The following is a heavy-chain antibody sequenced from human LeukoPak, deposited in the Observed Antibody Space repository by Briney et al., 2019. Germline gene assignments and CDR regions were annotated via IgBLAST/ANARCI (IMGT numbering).Heavy chain of an antibody. CDR1: GFTFSRDS. Sequence: GGSLRLSCTASGFTFSRDSSKYTLQAPGKGLVWVSRIHSDGIGTSYADSVRGRFTISRDNAQNTVYPQMNSPRDEDSAMLDCVTPQGSFDPWGQGTLVTVSS. CDR2: IHSDGIGT. V-gene: IGHV3-74*01. CDR3: VTPQGSFDP. J-gene: IGHJ5*02.